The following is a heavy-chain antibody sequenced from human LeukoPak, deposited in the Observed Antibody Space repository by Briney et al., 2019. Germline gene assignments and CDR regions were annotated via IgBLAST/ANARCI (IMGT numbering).Heavy chain of an antibody. CDR2: IYYSGST. CDR1: GGSISSSSYY. D-gene: IGHD5-24*01. V-gene: IGHV4-39*02. J-gene: IGHJ6*03. CDR3: ARDRRDGYNYYYYYMDV. Sequence: SETLSLTCTVSGGSISSSSYYWGWIRQPPGKGLEWIGSIYYSGSTYYNPSLKSRVTISVDTSKNQFSLKLSSVTAADTAVYYCARDRRDGYNYYYYYMDVWGKGTTVTVSS.